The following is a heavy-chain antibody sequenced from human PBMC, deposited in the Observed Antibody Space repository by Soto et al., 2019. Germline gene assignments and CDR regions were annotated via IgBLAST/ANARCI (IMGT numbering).Heavy chain of an antibody. CDR1: GGSISSGGYY. Sequence: PSETLSLTCTVSGGSISSGGYYWSWIRQHPGKGLEWIGYIYYSGSTYYNPSLKSRVTISVDTSKNQFSLKLSSVTAADTAVYYCARVPSSGSLGDDAFDIWGQGTMVTVSS. J-gene: IGHJ3*02. CDR3: ARVPSSGSLGDDAFDI. D-gene: IGHD3-22*01. CDR2: IYYSGST. V-gene: IGHV4-31*03.